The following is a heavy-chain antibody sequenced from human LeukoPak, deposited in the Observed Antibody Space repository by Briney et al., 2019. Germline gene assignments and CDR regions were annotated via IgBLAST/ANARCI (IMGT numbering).Heavy chain of an antibody. Sequence: SETLSLTCTLSGCSISSHTYYWGWIRQAPGKGLEWIGSIYYSGNTYYNPSLKSRVTISVDTSKNQFSLELRSVIAAVYYCARHDAAAVVEYWGQGTLVTVSS. J-gene: IGHJ4*02. CDR2: IYYSGNT. D-gene: IGHD6-19*01. CDR1: GCSISSHTYY. V-gene: IGHV4-39*01. CDR3: ARHDAAAVVEY.